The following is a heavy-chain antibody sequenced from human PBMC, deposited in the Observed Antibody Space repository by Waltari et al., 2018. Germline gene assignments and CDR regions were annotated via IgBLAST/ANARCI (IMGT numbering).Heavy chain of an antibody. J-gene: IGHJ4*02. V-gene: IGHV3-7*03. CDR3: ATYRWLGY. D-gene: IGHD3-10*01. CDR1: EFTFSTYW. CDR2: INYDGSEK. Sequence: EVQLVESGGGLVQPGGSLILSCEVSEFTFSTYWMTWVRQASGRGLEWVANINYDGSEKNYVDSVKGRFSISRDNARNSLYLQMNSLRAEDTAVYYCATYRWLGYWGQGTLVTVSS.